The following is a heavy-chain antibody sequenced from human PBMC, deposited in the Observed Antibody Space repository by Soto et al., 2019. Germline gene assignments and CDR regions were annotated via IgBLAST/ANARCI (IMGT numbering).Heavy chain of an antibody. V-gene: IGHV1-18*01. CDR1: GYTFTSYG. CDR2: ISAYNGNT. D-gene: IGHD2-8*01. CDR3: GRLAVMERGYDAFDI. J-gene: IGHJ3*02. Sequence: QVQLVQSGAEVKKPGASVKVSCKASGYTFTSYGISWVRQAPGQGLEWMGWISAYNGNTNYAQKLQGRVPMTADTSTSTAYRELRSLRSDDTAVYYCGRLAVMERGYDAFDIWGQGTMVAVSS.